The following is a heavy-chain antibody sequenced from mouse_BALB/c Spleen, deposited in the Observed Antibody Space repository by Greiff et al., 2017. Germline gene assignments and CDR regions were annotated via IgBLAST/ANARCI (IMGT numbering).Heavy chain of an antibody. V-gene: IGHV5-9-3*01. CDR2: ISSGGSYT. CDR1: GFTFSSYA. J-gene: IGHJ4*01. CDR3: ARDGNYSYYAMDY. Sequence: EVKVVESGGGLVKPGGSLKLSCAASGFTFSSYAMSWVRQTPEKRLEWVATISSGGSYTYYPDSVKGRFTISRDNAKNTLYLQMSSLRSEDTAMYYCARDGNYSYYAMDYWGQGTSVTVSS. D-gene: IGHD2-1*01.